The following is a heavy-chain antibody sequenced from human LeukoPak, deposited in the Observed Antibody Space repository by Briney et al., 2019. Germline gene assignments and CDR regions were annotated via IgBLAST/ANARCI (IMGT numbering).Heavy chain of an antibody. J-gene: IGHJ6*02. Sequence: ASVKVSCKASGYTFTSYGISWVRQAPGQGLEWMGWISAYNGNTNYAQKLQGRVTMTTDTSTSTAYMELRSLRSEDTAVYYCARDYDFYGMDVWGQGTTVTVSS. CDR3: ARDYDFYGMDV. D-gene: IGHD3-3*01. CDR1: GYTFTSYG. V-gene: IGHV1-18*01. CDR2: ISAYNGNT.